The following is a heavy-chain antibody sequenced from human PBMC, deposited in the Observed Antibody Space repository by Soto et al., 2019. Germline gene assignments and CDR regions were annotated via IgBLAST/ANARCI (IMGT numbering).Heavy chain of an antibody. CDR1: GFTFSSYA. Sequence: LRLSCAASGFTFSSYAMSWVRQAPGKGLEWVSAISGSGGSTYYADSVKGRFTISRDNSKNTLYLQMNSLRAEDTAVYYCARGNLYSSSSNYFDYWGQGTLVTVSS. D-gene: IGHD6-6*01. CDR2: ISGSGGST. J-gene: IGHJ4*02. CDR3: ARGNLYSSSSNYFDY. V-gene: IGHV3-23*01.